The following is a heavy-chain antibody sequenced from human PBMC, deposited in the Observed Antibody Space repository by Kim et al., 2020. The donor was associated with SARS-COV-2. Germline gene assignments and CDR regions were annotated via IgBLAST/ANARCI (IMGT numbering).Heavy chain of an antibody. CDR3: ASGIAVAGTHY. CDR2: T. J-gene: IGHJ4*02. D-gene: IGHD6-19*01. V-gene: IGHV4-59*09. Sequence: TNYTPSLKRRVTRSVDTSKNQFTLKLSSVTAADTAVYYCASGIAVAGTHYWGQGTLVTVSS.